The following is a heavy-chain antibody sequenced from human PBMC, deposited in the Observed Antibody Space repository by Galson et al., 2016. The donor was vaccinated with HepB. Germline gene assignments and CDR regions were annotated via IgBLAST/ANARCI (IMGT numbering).Heavy chain of an antibody. Sequence: SLRLSCAASGFTFSNFAMHWVRQAPGKGLEYVSGISSDGGSTFYADSVKDRFTVSRGNSKNTLYLQMGSLRADDMAVYYCASPVYGDYISYCYYGMDVWGQGTTVTISS. V-gene: IGHV3-64*02. CDR1: GFTFSNFA. D-gene: IGHD4-17*01. CDR3: ASPVYGDYISYCYYGMDV. CDR2: ISSDGGST. J-gene: IGHJ6*02.